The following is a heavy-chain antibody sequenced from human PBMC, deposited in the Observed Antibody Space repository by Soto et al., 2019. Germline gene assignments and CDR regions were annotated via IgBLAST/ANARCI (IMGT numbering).Heavy chain of an antibody. D-gene: IGHD2-2*01. J-gene: IGHJ6*02. V-gene: IGHV4-34*01. Sequence: NPSETLSLTCAVYGGSFSGYYWSWIRQPPGKGLEWIGEINHSGSTNYNPSLKSRVTISVDTSKNQFSLKLSSVTAADTAVYYCARVSIVVVPAANYYYYGMDVWGQGTTVTVS. CDR1: GGSFSGYY. CDR3: ARVSIVVVPAANYYYYGMDV. CDR2: INHSGST.